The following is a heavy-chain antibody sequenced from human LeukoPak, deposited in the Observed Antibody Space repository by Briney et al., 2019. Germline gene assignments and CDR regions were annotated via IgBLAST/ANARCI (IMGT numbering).Heavy chain of an antibody. D-gene: IGHD2-2*02. CDR1: GGTFSSES. J-gene: IGHJ6*04. CDR3: ARDREGIAVVPAATPGWGMAV. Sequence: SVRVSCKASGGTFSSESISWVRQAPGQGLEWMGGIIPIFGSPDYAEKFLGRVTITPDESTSTVYMELTSLTSDDTAVYYCARDREGIAVVPAATPGWGMAVWGSGTTVTVSS. CDR2: IIPIFGSP. V-gene: IGHV1-69*13.